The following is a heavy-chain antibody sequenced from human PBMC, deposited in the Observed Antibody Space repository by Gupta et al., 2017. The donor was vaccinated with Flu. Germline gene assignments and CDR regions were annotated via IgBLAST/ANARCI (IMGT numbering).Heavy chain of an antibody. CDR1: GFDFNSYE. CDR3: ARGHWDN. Sequence: TAFGFDFNSYEMSWVRQAPGRGLEWVAFISSSAVTYYTDPVRGRFTISRDNANNLLYLQMSSLRGEDTAVYYCARGHWDNWGQGTLVTVSS. J-gene: IGHJ4*02. V-gene: IGHV3-48*03. CDR2: ISSSAVT.